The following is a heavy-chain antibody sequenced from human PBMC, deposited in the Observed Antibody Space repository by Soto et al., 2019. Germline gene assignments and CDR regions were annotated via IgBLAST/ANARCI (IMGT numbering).Heavy chain of an antibody. CDR2: IYYSGST. CDR3: AREKSSSKFAPYYYYLDV. J-gene: IGHJ6*03. CDR1: GGSISSYY. D-gene: IGHD6-13*01. V-gene: IGHV4-59*01. Sequence: PSETLPLTCTVSGGSISSYYWSWIRQPPGNDLEWFVYIYYSGSTNYNPSLKSRVTISVDTSKNHFSLKLSSVTAADTAVYYCAREKSSSKFAPYYYYLDVWGKGTTVTVSS.